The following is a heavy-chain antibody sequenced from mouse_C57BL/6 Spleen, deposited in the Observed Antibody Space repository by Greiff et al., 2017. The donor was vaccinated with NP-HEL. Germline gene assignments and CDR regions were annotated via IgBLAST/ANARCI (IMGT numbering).Heavy chain of an antibody. J-gene: IGHJ2*01. V-gene: IGHV1-15*01. CDR3: TRGGETVCDY. CDR2: IDPETGGT. Sequence: QVHVKQSGAELVRPGASVTLSCKASGYTFTDYEMHWVKQTPVHGLEWIGAIDPETGGTAYNQKFKGKAILTADKSSSTAYMELRSLTSEDSAVYYCTRGGETVCDYWGQGTTLTVSS. D-gene: IGHD2-13*01. CDR1: GYTFTDYE.